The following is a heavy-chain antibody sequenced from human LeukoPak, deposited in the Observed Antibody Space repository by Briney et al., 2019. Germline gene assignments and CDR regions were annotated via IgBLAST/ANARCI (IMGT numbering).Heavy chain of an antibody. J-gene: IGHJ6*03. Sequence: PSETLSLICAVYGGSFSGYYWSWIRQPPGKGLEWIGEINHSGSTNYNPSLKSRVTISVDTSKNQFSLKLSSVTAADTAVYYCARDYYDSSGYYNYYYYMDVWGKGTTVTVSS. D-gene: IGHD3-22*01. CDR1: GGSFSGYY. V-gene: IGHV4-34*01. CDR3: ARDYYDSSGYYNYYYYMDV. CDR2: INHSGST.